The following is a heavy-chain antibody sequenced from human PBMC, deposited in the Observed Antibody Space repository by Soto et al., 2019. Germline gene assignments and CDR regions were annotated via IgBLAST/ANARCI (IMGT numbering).Heavy chain of an antibody. J-gene: IGHJ4*02. CDR2: IYYSGST. CDR1: GGSVSSGWYY. V-gene: IGHV4-31*03. CDR3: AREAAKPTYGDHPGYFDY. Sequence: TLSLPCTVSGGSVSSGWYYWSWIRQHPGKGLEWIWYIYYSGSTYYNPSLKSRVTISVDTSKNQFYLKLSSVTAADTAVYYCAREAAKPTYGDHPGYFDYWGQGTLLTVS. D-gene: IGHD4-17*01.